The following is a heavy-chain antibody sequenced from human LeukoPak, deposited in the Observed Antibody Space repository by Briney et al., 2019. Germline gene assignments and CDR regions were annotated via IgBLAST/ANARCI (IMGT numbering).Heavy chain of an antibody. CDR2: ISAYNGNT. V-gene: IGHV1-18*01. CDR1: GYTFTSYG. Sequence: EASVKVSCKASGYTFTSYGIRWVRQAPGQGLEWMGWISAYNGNTNYAHNLKGRVTITTDTSTNTAYMELRSLRSDDTAVDYCAKSRDCGWGSYRYYDYWGQGTLVTVSS. J-gene: IGHJ4*02. CDR3: AKSRDCGWGSYRYYDY. D-gene: IGHD3-16*02.